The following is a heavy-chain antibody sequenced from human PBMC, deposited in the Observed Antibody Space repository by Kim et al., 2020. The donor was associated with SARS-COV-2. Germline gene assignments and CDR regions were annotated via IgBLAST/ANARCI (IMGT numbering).Heavy chain of an antibody. CDR3: ARTYEGYANFYFDS. Sequence: SETLSLTCTVSGGSISSSHFYWGWIRQPPGKELEWIGNIYYNGATYYNPSLKSRVTISLDTSKIQFSLRLFSVTAADTAVYYCARTYEGYANFYFDSWGQGTLVTVSS. D-gene: IGHD5-12*01. V-gene: IGHV4-39*01. J-gene: IGHJ4*02. CDR2: IYYNGAT. CDR1: GGSISSSHFY.